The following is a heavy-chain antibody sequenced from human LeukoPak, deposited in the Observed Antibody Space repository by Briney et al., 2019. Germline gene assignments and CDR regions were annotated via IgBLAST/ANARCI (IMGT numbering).Heavy chain of an antibody. CDR2: IYHSGGT. Sequence: SETLSLTCAVSGGSISSSTNWWSWVRQPPGKGLEWIGEIYHSGGTNYNPSLKSRITIAVDKSQNQFSLKVNSLTAADTAVYYCATNGYYCMDVWGKGTTVTVSS. J-gene: IGHJ6*03. V-gene: IGHV4-4*02. CDR3: ATNGYYCMDV. CDR1: GGSISSSTNW. D-gene: IGHD2-8*01.